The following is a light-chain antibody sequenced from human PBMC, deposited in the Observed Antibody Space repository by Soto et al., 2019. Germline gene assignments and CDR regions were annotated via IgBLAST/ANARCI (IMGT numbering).Light chain of an antibody. CDR2: GNS. Sequence: QSVLTQPPSVSGAPGQRVTISCTGSSSNIGAGYDVHWYQQLPGTAPKLLIYGNSNRPSGVPDRFSGSKSGTSASLAITGLQAEDEADYYCQSYDRSLSGWVFGGGTNPTVL. J-gene: IGLJ3*02. V-gene: IGLV1-40*01. CDR1: SSNIGAGYD. CDR3: QSYDRSLSGWV.